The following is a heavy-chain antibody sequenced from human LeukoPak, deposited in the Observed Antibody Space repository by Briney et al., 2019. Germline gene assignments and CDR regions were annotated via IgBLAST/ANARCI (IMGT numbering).Heavy chain of an antibody. J-gene: IGHJ4*02. V-gene: IGHV4-34*01. D-gene: IGHD3-16*02. CDR1: GGSFSGYF. CDR3: ARVLYDYVWGNYRSEYFDY. Sequence: PSETLSLTCGVSGGSFSGYFWTWIRQPPGKGLEWIGEINYSGITKYNPSLKSRVTISLDTSKNQCSLKLPSVTAADTAVYYCARVLYDYVWGNYRSEYFDYWGQGTLVTVSS. CDR2: INYSGIT.